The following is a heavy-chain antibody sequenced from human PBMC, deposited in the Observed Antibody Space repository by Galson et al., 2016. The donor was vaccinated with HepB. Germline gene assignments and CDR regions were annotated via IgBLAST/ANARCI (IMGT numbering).Heavy chain of an antibody. CDR3: AKTRRKGSGSYGVDY. Sequence: SLRLSCAASGFDFNYYAMHWVRQAPDKGLEWVSVISFDGRNKYYADSVKGRFTISRDNSKNTLYLQMNSLRAEDTAVYYCAKTRRKGSGSYGVDYWGQGTLVTVSS. D-gene: IGHD3-10*01. J-gene: IGHJ4*02. CDR1: GFDFNYYA. CDR2: ISFDGRNK. V-gene: IGHV3-30*18.